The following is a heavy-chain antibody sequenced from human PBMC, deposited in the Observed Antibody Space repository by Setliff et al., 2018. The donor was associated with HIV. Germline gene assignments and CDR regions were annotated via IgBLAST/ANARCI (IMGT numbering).Heavy chain of an antibody. CDR3: ARVPRAPPGYFWSGYYYYYGMDV. Sequence: GASVKVSCKASGGTFSSYAISWVRQAPGQGLEWMGGIIPIFGTANYAQKFQGRVTITTDESTSTAYMELSSLRSEDTAVYYCARVPRAPPGYFWSGYYYYYGMDVWGQGTTVTV. V-gene: IGHV1-69*05. CDR2: IIPIFGTA. D-gene: IGHD3-3*01. J-gene: IGHJ6*02. CDR1: GGTFSSYA.